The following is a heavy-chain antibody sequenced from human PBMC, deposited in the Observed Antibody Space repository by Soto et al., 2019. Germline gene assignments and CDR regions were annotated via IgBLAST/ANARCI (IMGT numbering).Heavy chain of an antibody. CDR1: GGSISSSSYY. V-gene: IGHV4-39*01. Sequence: QLQLQESGPGLVKPSETLSLTCTVSGGSISSSSYYWGWIRQPPGKGLEWIGSIYYSGSTYYYPSLKRRVPISVDTSKIHFSLKLSSVTAADTAVYYCASHIAAARTFDYWGQGTLVTVSS. D-gene: IGHD6-13*01. CDR2: IYYSGST. CDR3: ASHIAAARTFDY. J-gene: IGHJ4*02.